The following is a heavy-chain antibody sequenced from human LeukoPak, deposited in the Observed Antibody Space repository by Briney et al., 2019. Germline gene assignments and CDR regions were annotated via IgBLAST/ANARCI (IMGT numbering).Heavy chain of an antibody. D-gene: IGHD6-19*01. CDR3: ARGPGYSSGWYVLSVDY. Sequence: SETLSLTCAVYGGSFSGYYWSWIRQPPGKGLEWIGEINHSGSTNYNPSLKSRVTISVDTSKNQFSLKLSSVTAADTAVYYCARGPGYSSGWYVLSVDYWGQGTLVTVSS. CDR2: INHSGST. J-gene: IGHJ4*02. V-gene: IGHV4-34*01. CDR1: GGSFSGYY.